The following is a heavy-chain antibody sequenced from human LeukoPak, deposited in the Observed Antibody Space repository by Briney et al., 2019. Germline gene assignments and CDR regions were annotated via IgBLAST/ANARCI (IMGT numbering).Heavy chain of an antibody. CDR1: GFTFSDYY. V-gene: IGHV3-11*01. CDR2: ISSSGSTI. D-gene: IGHD1-26*01. Sequence: GGSLRLSCAASGFTFSDYYMSWIRQAPGKGLEWVSYISSSGSTIYYADSVKGRFTISRDNAKNSLYLQMDSLRAEDTAVYYCARVELVGATIGYYGMDVWGQGTTVTVSS. J-gene: IGHJ6*02. CDR3: ARVELVGATIGYYGMDV.